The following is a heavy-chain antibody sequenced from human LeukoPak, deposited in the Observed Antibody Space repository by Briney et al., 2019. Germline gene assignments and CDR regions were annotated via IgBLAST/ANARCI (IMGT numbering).Heavy chain of an antibody. CDR2: IYYSGST. V-gene: IGHV4-39*01. CDR3: ARRNCSSTSCYSYYYMDV. J-gene: IGHJ6*03. CDR1: GGSISSSSYY. D-gene: IGHD2-2*01. Sequence: KASETLSLTCTVSGGSISSSSYYWGWIRQPPGKGLEWIGSIYYSGSTYYNPSLKSRVTISVDTSKNQFSLKLSSVTAADTAVYYCARRNCSSTSCYSYYYMDVWGKGTTVTVSS.